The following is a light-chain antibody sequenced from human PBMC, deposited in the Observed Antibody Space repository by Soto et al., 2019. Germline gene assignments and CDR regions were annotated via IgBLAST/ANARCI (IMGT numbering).Light chain of an antibody. CDR2: GAS. Sequence: EIVVGHSAATQTVSEGGVGTVCCWASQSVSSNLAWYQQKPGQAPRLLIYGASTRATGIPARFSGSGPGTDFALTITSLQAEDFATYYCQQLRMYPSTFGGGTKVDIK. J-gene: IGKJ4*01. CDR1: QSVSSN. CDR3: QQLRMYPST. V-gene: IGKV3-15*01.